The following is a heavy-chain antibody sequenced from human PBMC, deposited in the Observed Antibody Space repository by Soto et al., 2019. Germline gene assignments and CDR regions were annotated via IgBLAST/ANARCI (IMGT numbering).Heavy chain of an antibody. CDR2: IHPIVGST. D-gene: IGHD5-12*01. CDR3: VREWLLFNDRPDQYYGLDV. V-gene: IGHV1-46*04. Sequence: QVQLVQSGAEVKKPGASVKVSCRASGYTFTNYYMHWVRQAPGQGLEWMGIIHPIVGSTSYAKKLKGRVTLTRDTSTSTVYMELTSLRSDDTAVYYCVREWLLFNDRPDQYYGLDVWGQGTTVIVSS. CDR1: GYTFTNYY. J-gene: IGHJ6*02.